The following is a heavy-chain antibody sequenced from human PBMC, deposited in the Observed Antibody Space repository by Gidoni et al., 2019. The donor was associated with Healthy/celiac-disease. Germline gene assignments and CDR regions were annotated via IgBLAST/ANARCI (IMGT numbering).Heavy chain of an antibody. CDR1: GGSISSSRYY. V-gene: IGHV4-39*01. Sequence: QLQLQESGPGLVKPSETLSLTCTVAGGSISSSRYYWGGIRQPPGKGLGWIGSIYYSGSTYYNPSLKSRVTISVDTSKNQFSLKLSSVTAADTAVYYCARHRHYYYYGMDVWGQGTTVTVSS. J-gene: IGHJ6*02. CDR3: ARHRHYYYYGMDV. CDR2: IYYSGST.